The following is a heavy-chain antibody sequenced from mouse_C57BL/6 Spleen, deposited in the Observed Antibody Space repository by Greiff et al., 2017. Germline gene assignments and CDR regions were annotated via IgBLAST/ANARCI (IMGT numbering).Heavy chain of an antibody. Sequence: QVQLQQSGTELVKPGASVKLSCKASGYTFTSYWMHWVKQRPGQGLEWIGNINPSNGGTNYNEKFKSKATLTVDKSSSTAYMQLSSLTSEDSAVYYCAREKGHYYGSSYWGQGTTLTVSS. CDR2: INPSNGGT. CDR3: AREKGHYYGSSY. J-gene: IGHJ2*01. D-gene: IGHD1-1*01. CDR1: GYTFTSYW. V-gene: IGHV1-53*01.